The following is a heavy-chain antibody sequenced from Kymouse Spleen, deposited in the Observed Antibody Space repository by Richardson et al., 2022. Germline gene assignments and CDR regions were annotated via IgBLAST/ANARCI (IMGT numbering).Heavy chain of an antibody. J-gene: IGHJ6*02. V-gene: IGHV3-21*03. CDR2: ISSSSSYI. CDR3: ARDRGVYGHYYYYGMDV. D-gene: IGHD4-17*01,IGHD4-23*01. Sequence: EVQLVESGGGLVKPGGSLRLSCAASGFTFSSYSMNWVRQAPGKGLEWVSSISSSSSYIYYADSVKGRFTISRDNAKNSLYLQMNSLRAEDTAVYYCARDRGVYGHYYYYGMDVWGQGTTVTVSS. CDR1: GFTFSSYS.